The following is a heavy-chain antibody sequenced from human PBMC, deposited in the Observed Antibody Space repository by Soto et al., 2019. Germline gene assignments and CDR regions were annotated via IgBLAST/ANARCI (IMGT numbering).Heavy chain of an antibody. J-gene: IGHJ5*02. CDR1: GYSIRSNDYF. D-gene: IGHD1-26*01. Sequence: VQLQESGPGLVKPSQTLSLTCNVSGYSIRSNDYFWNWIRQPPGKGLEWLGYVFYTGSTDYNPALRSRLSISLDTSKNQCSLRLKSVTAADTAVYYCARSPVRFRWEGGLDPWGQGSLVVVSS. CDR2: VFYTGST. CDR3: ARSPVRFRWEGGLDP. V-gene: IGHV4-30-4*01.